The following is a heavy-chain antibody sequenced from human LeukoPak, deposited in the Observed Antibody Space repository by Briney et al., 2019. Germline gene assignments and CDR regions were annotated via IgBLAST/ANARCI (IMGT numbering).Heavy chain of an antibody. Sequence: GGSLRLSCAASGFTFSSYAMHWVRQAPGKGLEWVAVISYDGSNKYYADSVKGRFTISRDNSKNTLYLQMNSLRAEDTAVYYCAKDLGQKLLTPAPFDYWGQGTLVTVSS. CDR2: ISYDGSNK. CDR1: GFTFSSYA. D-gene: IGHD3-16*01. V-gene: IGHV3-30*04. J-gene: IGHJ4*02. CDR3: AKDLGQKLLTPAPFDY.